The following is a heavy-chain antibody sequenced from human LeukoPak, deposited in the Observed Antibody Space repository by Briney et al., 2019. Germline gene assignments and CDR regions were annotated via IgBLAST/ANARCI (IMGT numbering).Heavy chain of an antibody. CDR1: GGSFSSYY. V-gene: IGHV4-4*07. J-gene: IGHJ4*02. CDR3: ARLLWFGELFDY. CDR2: IYISGST. Sequence: SETLSLTCTVSGGSFSSYYWNWIRQSAGEGLEWIGRIYISGSTNYNPSLKSRVTMSVDTSKNQFSLKLSSVTAADTAVYYCARLLWFGELFDYWGQGTLVTVSS. D-gene: IGHD3-10*01.